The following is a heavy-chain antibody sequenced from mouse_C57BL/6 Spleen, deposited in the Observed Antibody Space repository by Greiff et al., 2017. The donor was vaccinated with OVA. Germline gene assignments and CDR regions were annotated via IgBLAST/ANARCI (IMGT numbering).Heavy chain of an antibody. V-gene: IGHV1-80*01. Sequence: QVQLQQSGAELVKPGASVKISCKASGYAFSRYWMNWVKQRPGTGLEWIGLIYPGDGDPNYNGKFKGKATLTADKSSSTAYMQLSSLTSEDSAVYFCARNYGNYSWYFDVWGTGTTVTVSS. CDR1: GYAFSRYW. CDR2: IYPGDGDP. CDR3: ARNYGNYSWYFDV. D-gene: IGHD2-1*01. J-gene: IGHJ1*03.